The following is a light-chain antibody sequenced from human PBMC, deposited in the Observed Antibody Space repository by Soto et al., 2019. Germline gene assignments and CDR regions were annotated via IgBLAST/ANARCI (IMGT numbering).Light chain of an antibody. CDR3: CSFAGSDTPYL. Sequence: QSALAQPASVSGSPGQSITISCTGTSSDIGTYDLVSWYQQVPGRAPRLIIYEGTKRPSGISDRFSGSKSGNTASLTISGLQTEDAADYFCCSFAGSDTPYLFGSGTKLTVL. CDR2: EGT. V-gene: IGLV2-23*01. J-gene: IGLJ1*01. CDR1: SSDIGTYDL.